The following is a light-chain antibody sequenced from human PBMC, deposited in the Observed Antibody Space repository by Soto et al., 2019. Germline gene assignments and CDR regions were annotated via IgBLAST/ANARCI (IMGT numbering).Light chain of an antibody. CDR3: SAWDGSLNGGV. CDR1: SSNIGSHP. J-gene: IGLJ3*02. Sequence: QSVLTQPPSASGTPGQRVTISCSGSSSNIGSHPVNWYQQLPGTAPKLLIYNTNQRPSGVPDRFSGSKSGTSASLAISGLQSEDEADYYCSAWDGSLNGGVFGGGTKLTVL. V-gene: IGLV1-44*01. CDR2: NTN.